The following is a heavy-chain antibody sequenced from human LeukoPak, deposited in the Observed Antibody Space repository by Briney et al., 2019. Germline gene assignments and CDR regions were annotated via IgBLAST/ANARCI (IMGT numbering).Heavy chain of an antibody. CDR2: IQPGDSQT. CDR3: ARRLQTGAFDI. D-gene: IGHD4-11*01. J-gene: IGHJ3*02. CDR1: GYSFSTYW. Sequence: GESLKISCQGFGYSFSTYWIDWVRPMPGKGLEWMGLIQPGDSQTRYSPSFQGQVTFSDDKSISTAYLQWSSLRASDTAMYYCARRLQTGAFDIWGQGTMVIVSS. V-gene: IGHV5-51*01.